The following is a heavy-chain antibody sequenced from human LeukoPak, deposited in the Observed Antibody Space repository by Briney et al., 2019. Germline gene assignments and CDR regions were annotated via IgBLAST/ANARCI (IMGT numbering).Heavy chain of an antibody. D-gene: IGHD5-12*01. V-gene: IGHV3-66*04. J-gene: IGHJ4*01. CDR1: GFSFSRYY. CDR2: LFSGGDT. Sequence: GGSLRLSCAASGFSFSRYYMSWVRQAPGKGLEWVSVLFSGGDTYYADSVKDRFSISRDSSRETLFLQMNSLRADDTAVYYCARQGYDSGFDYWGRGTMVTVSS. CDR3: ARQGYDSGFDY.